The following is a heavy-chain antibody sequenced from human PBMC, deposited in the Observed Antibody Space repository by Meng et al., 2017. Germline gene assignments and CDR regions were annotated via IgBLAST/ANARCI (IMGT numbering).Heavy chain of an antibody. CDR1: GGSFSGYY. CDR2: INHSGST. D-gene: IGHD4-11*01. Sequence: QMQLHRWGAGLLTPSETLSLTCAVYGGSFSGYYWSWIRQPPGKGLEWIGEINHSGSTNYNPSLKSRVTISVDTSKNQFSLKLSSVTAADTAVYYCAYATTVSNWGQGTLVTVSS. CDR3: AYATTVSN. V-gene: IGHV4-34*01. J-gene: IGHJ4*02.